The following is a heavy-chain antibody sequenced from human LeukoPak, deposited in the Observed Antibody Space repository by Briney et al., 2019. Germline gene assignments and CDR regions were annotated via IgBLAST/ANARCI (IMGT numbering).Heavy chain of an antibody. CDR1: GFTFSSYG. V-gene: IGHV3-23*01. Sequence: KPGGSLRLSCAASGFTFSSYGMSWVRQAPGKGLEWVSAISGSGGSTYYADSVKGRFTISRDNSKNTLYLQMNSLRAEDTAVYYCAKCGGSSWLNWFDPWGQGTLVTVSS. D-gene: IGHD6-13*01. J-gene: IGHJ5*02. CDR3: AKCGGSSWLNWFDP. CDR2: ISGSGGST.